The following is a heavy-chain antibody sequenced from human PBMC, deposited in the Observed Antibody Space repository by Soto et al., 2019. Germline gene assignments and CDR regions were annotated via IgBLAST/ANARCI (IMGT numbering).Heavy chain of an antibody. CDR3: ARGRGYYDILTGYYHYYYGMDV. V-gene: IGHV4-59*01. J-gene: IGHJ6*02. CDR1: GGSISSYY. CDR2: IYYSGST. D-gene: IGHD3-9*01. Sequence: SETLSLTCTVSGGSISSYYWSWIRQPPGKGLEWIGYIYYSGSTNYNPSLKSRVTISVDTSKNQFSLKLSSVTAADTAVYYCARGRGYYDILTGYYHYYYGMDVWGQGTTVTVSS.